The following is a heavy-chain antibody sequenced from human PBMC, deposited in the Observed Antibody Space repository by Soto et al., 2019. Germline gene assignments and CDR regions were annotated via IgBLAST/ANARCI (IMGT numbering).Heavy chain of an antibody. J-gene: IGHJ5*01. D-gene: IGHD3-10*02. CDR1: GFSLSNTGMT. CDR3: ARSRFEMLTAPCDS. V-gene: IGHV2-5*01. CDR2: IYRHADN. Sequence: QITLKESGPALVKPTQTLTLTWTFSGFSLSNTGMTVGWNRQPPGKALEWFALIYRHADNRYNLALKNRLTLAKDSCKSQLVLTLTQGGPVDTATYYCARSRFEMLTAPCDSWGQGTLVTVSP.